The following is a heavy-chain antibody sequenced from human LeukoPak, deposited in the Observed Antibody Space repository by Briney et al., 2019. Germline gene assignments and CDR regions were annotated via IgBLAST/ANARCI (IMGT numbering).Heavy chain of an antibody. CDR3: ARVETTMIRY. J-gene: IGHJ4*02. CDR1: GYSISSGVYY. Sequence: SETLSLTCTVSGYSISSGVYYWTWIRQDPGKGLEWIGYIYYSGNTFYNPALKSRATISVDTSKNQFSLTLSSVTAADTAVYYCARVETTMIRYWGQGTLVAVSS. CDR2: IYYSGNT. V-gene: IGHV4-31*03. D-gene: IGHD3-16*01.